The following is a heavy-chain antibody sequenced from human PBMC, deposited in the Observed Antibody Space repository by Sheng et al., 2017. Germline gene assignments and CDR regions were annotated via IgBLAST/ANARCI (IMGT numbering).Heavy chain of an antibody. CDR3: ARGAPVLEWLFGEELDY. CDR2: ISYDGSNK. CDR1: GFTFSSYA. J-gene: IGHJ4*02. Sequence: ESGGGVVQPGRSLRLSCAASGFTFSSYAMHWVRQAPGKGLEWVAVISYDGSNKYYADSVKGRFTISRDNSKNTLYLQMNSLRAEDTAVYYCARGAPVLEWLFGEELDYWGQGTLVTVSS. V-gene: IGHV3-30-3*01. D-gene: IGHD3-3*01.